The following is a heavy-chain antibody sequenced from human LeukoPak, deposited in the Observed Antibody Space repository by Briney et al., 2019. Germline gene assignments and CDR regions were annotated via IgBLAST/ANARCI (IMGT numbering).Heavy chain of an antibody. J-gene: IGHJ4*02. CDR2: INHSGST. D-gene: IGHD2-2*01. V-gene: IGHV4-34*01. CDR1: GGSFSGYY. Sequence: SETLSLTCDVYGGSFSGYYWSWIRQPPGKGLEWIGEINHSGSTNYNPSLKSRVTISVDTSKNQFSLKLSSVTAADTAVYYCARGGGWYQLFYWGQGTLVTVSS. CDR3: ARGGGWYQLFY.